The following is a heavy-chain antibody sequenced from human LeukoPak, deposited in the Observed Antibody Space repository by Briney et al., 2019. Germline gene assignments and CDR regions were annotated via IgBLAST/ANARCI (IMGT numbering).Heavy chain of an antibody. J-gene: IGHJ1*01. CDR1: GGSINDYY. Sequence: SETLSLTCTVSGGSINDYYWNRIRQPPGKGLEWIGYIYYSGSTNYNPSLKSRVTISVDTSKTRFSLRLSSVTAADTAVYYCARGYYDSGTYSGYFQHWGQGTLVTVCS. V-gene: IGHV4-59*01. D-gene: IGHD3-10*01. CDR3: ARGYYDSGTYSGYFQH. CDR2: IYYSGST.